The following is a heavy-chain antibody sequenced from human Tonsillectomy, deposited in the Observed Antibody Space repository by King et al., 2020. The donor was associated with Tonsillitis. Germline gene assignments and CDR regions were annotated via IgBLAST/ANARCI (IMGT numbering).Heavy chain of an antibody. V-gene: IGHV1-2*02. CDR1: KYTFTDYY. J-gene: IGHJ4*02. CDR3: AREALAFDY. Sequence: VQRVESGAEVKKPGASLKVSCKTSKYTFTDYYIHWVLQAPGQGLEWMGWVNPNSGGTNYAQKFQGRVTMTSDTSISTAYMELSRLRSDDMAVYYCAREALAFDYWGQGTLVTVSS. CDR2: VNPNSGGT.